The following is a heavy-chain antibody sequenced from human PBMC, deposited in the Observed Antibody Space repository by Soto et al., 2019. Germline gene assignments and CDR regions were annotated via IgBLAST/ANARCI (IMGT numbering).Heavy chain of an antibody. V-gene: IGHV4-61*01. CDR3: ANYRDGSTTPFVY. D-gene: IGHD1-26*01. CDR2: IYDSART. J-gene: IGHJ4*02. Sequence: PSETLSLTSTVSGGSVSSGSYYWSWIRQTPGKGLEWIRYIYDSARTNYNHTHKSRVTVAVDASKSQFSLKLSSVTVADTAVYYCANYRDGSTTPFVYGGQGTLVT. CDR1: GGSVSSGSYY.